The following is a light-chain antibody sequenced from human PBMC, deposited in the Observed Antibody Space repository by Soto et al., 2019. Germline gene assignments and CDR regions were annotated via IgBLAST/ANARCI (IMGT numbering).Light chain of an antibody. V-gene: IGLV2-14*01. CDR3: SSYTSSSTRVV. CDR2: EVS. J-gene: IGLJ2*01. CDR1: SSDVGGYNY. Sequence: QSALTQPASVSGSPGQSITISCTGTSSDVGGYNYVSWYQQHPGKAPKLMIYEVSNRPSGVSNRFSGSKSGNTASLTISGLQAEDEADDYCSSYTSSSTRVVFGGGTQLTVL.